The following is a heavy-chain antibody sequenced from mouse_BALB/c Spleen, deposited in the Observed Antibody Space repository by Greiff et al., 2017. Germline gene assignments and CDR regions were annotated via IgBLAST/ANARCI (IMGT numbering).Heavy chain of an antibody. CDR1: GYTFTDYY. Sequence: VQLKESGPELVKPGASVKMSCKASGYTFTDYYMDWVKQSHGESFEWIGRVNPYNGGTSYNQKFKGKATLTVDKSSSTAYMELNSLTSEDSAVYYCARYGNYPSDWGQGTTLTVSS. V-gene: IGHV1-19*01. J-gene: IGHJ2*01. CDR3: ARYGNYPSD. CDR2: VNPYNGGT. D-gene: IGHD2-1*01.